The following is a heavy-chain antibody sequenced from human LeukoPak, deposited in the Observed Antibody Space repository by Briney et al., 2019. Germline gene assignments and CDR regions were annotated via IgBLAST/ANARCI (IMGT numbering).Heavy chain of an antibody. CDR3: ARDPEQHSSSWFDY. D-gene: IGHD6-13*01. CDR2: INTDGSNT. J-gene: IGHJ4*02. V-gene: IGHV3-74*03. Sequence: GGSLRLSCAASAFTFSSYWMHWVRQAPGKGLVWVSHINTDGSNTKYADSVKGRFTISRDNAKNTLYLQMNSLRAEDTAVYYCARDPEQHSSSWFDYWGQGTLVTVSS. CDR1: AFTFSSYW.